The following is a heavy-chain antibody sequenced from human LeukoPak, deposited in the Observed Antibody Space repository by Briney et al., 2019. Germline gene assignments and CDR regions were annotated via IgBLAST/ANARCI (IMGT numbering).Heavy chain of an antibody. CDR3: ARARLGYGYGGFDY. CDR2: IYTSGST. V-gene: IGHV4-61*02. CDR1: GGSISSGSYY. J-gene: IGHJ4*02. Sequence: PSETLSLTCTVSGGSISSGSYYWSWIRQPAGKGLEWIGRIYTSGSTNYNPSLKSRVTISVDTSKNQFSLKLSSVTAADTAVYYCARARLGYGYGGFDYWGQGTLVTVSS. D-gene: IGHD5-18*01.